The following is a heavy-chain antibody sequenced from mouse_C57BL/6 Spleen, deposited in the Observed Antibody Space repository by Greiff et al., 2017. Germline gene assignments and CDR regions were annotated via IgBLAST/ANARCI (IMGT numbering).Heavy chain of an antibody. Sequence: QVQLKESGAELVRPGASVTLSCKASGYTFTDYEMHWVKQTPVHGLEWIGAIDPETGGTAYNQKFKGKAILTADKSSSTAYMELRSLTSEDSAVYYCTRYGDYSNPYFDYWGQGTTLTVSS. CDR3: TRYGDYSNPYFDY. J-gene: IGHJ2*01. D-gene: IGHD2-5*01. CDR2: IDPETGGT. CDR1: GYTFTDYE. V-gene: IGHV1-15*01.